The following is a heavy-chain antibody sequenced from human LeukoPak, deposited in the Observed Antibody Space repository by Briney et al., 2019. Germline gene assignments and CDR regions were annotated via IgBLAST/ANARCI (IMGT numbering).Heavy chain of an antibody. CDR3: VSFYETY. D-gene: IGHD2-2*01. CDR1: GNYL. V-gene: IGHV3-74*01. Sequence: GGSLRLSCAASGNYLMHWVRQAPGKGLVWVSHINGDGRWTTYADSVKGRFTISKDNAKNTVYLQMNNLRAEDTAVYYCVSFYETYWGRGTLVTVSS. CDR2: INGDGRWT. J-gene: IGHJ4*02.